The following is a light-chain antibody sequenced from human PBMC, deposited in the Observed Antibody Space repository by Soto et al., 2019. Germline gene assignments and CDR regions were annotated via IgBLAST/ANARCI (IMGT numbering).Light chain of an antibody. CDR2: DAS. V-gene: IGKV3-11*01. Sequence: EIVLTQSPATLSLSPGERATLSCRASQSVSSYLAWYQQKPGQAPRLLIYDASNRATGIPARFSGSGSRTDFTLTISSLEPEDFAAYYCQQRSNWATFGQGTRLEIK. J-gene: IGKJ5*01. CDR3: QQRSNWAT. CDR1: QSVSSY.